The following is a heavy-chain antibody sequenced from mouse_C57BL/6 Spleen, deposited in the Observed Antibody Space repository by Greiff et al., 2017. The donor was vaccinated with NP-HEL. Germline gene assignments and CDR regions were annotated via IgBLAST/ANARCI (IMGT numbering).Heavy chain of an antibody. J-gene: IGHJ2*01. CDR1: GYAFSSSW. Sequence: QVQLKESGPELVKPGASVKISCKASGYAFSSSWMNWVKQRPGKGLEWIGRIYPGDGDTNYNGKFKGKATLTADKSSSTAYMQLSSLTSEDSAVYFCARGDYYGSDWGQGTTLTVSS. CDR3: ARGDYYGSD. D-gene: IGHD1-1*01. V-gene: IGHV1-82*01. CDR2: IYPGDGDT.